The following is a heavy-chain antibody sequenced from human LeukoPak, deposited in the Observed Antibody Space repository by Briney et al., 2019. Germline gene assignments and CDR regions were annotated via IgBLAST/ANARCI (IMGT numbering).Heavy chain of an antibody. CDR1: GGSISNKY. CDR3: ARVGIRPTRPFFDY. Sequence: SETLSLTCTVSGGSISNKYWSWIRQPPGKGLEWIGYIYYSGNTNYNPSLKSRVTISVDTSKNQFSLKLSSVTAADTAVYYCARVGIRPTRPFFDYWGQGTLVTVSS. D-gene: IGHD5-18*01. V-gene: IGHV4-59*08. J-gene: IGHJ4*02. CDR2: IYYSGNT.